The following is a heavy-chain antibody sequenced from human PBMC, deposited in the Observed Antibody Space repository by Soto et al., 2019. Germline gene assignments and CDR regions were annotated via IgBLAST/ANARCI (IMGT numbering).Heavy chain of an antibody. J-gene: IGHJ4*02. V-gene: IGHV3-66*01. CDR2: IYSGGST. CDR1: GFTVSSNY. Sequence: EVQLVESGGGLVQPGGSLRLSCAASGFTVSSNYMSWVRQAPGKGLEWVSVIYSGGSTYYADSVKGRVTISRDNSKNTLYLQMNSLRAVDTAVYYCASGSYSYGSYYFDYWGQGTLVTVSS. CDR3: ASGSYSYGSYYFDY. D-gene: IGHD5-18*01.